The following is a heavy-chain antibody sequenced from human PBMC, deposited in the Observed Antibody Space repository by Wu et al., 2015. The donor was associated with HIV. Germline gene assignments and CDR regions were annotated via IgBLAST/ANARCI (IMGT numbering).Heavy chain of an antibody. CDR2: IIPIFATG. CDR3: ARGYSYGFDY. Sequence: QVQLVQSGAEVKKPGSSVKVSCKASGGTFSSFAISWVRQAPGQGLEWMGRIIPIFATGNYAQKFQGRVTITADESTSTAYMELSSLRSDDTAVYYCARGYSYGFDYWGQGTLVTVSS. V-gene: IGHV1-69*13. D-gene: IGHD5-18*01. CDR1: GGTFSSFA. J-gene: IGHJ4*02.